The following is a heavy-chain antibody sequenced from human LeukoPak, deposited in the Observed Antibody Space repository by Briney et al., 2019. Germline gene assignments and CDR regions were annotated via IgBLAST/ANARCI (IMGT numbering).Heavy chain of an antibody. V-gene: IGHV3-23*01. CDR2: TTGSGTTT. Sequence: TGGSLRLSCVASGFTFSNYAMSWVRQAPGKGLGCVSSTTGSGTTTYYAASVKGRFTISTDNSKNTLYLQMNSLRAEDTAVYYCVKGRYCSASSCYNWGGFDYWGQGTLVTVSS. D-gene: IGHD2-15*01. CDR3: VKGRYCSASSCYNWGGFDY. J-gene: IGHJ4*02. CDR1: GFTFSNYA.